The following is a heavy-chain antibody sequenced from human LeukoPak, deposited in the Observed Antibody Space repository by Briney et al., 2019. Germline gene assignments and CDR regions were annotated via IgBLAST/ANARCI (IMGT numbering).Heavy chain of an antibody. CDR3: ARCDRYGGNTEFLFDY. V-gene: IGHV4-59*01. CDR2: FYYSGST. J-gene: IGHJ4*02. Sequence: SETLSLTCTVSGGPISSYYWSWIRQPPGKGLEWIGYFYYSGSTNYNPSLKSRVTISVDTSKNQFSLKLSSVTAADTAVYYCARCDRYGGNTEFLFDYWGQGTLVTVSS. D-gene: IGHD4-23*01. CDR1: GGPISSYY.